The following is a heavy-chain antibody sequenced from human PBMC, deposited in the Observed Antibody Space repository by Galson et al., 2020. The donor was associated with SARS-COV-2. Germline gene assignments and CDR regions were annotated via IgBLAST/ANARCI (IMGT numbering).Heavy chain of an antibody. D-gene: IGHD3-22*01. Sequence: ASVKVSCKASGYTFTSYNIHWVRQAPGQRLEWMGRINAGNGNTKYSQKLQGRVTITRDTSASTAYMELSSLRSEDTAVYYCARFGPDDSSGYVRDYYYYYMDVWGKGTTVTISS. CDR3: ARFGPDDSSGYVRDYYYYYMDV. V-gene: IGHV1-3*01. CDR2: INAGNGNT. CDR1: GYTFTSYN. J-gene: IGHJ6*03.